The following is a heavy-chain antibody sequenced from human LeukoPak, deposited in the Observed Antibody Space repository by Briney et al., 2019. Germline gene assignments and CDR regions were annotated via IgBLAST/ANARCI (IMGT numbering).Heavy chain of an antibody. CDR3: AKDTASSWWYFDL. CDR2: ITGSGGST. CDR1: GFTFSSYW. Sequence: GGSLRLSCAASGFTFSSYWMSWVRQAPGKGLEWVSAITGSGGSTYYADSVKGRFTISRDNSKNTLYLQMNSLRAEDTAVYYCAKDTASSWWYFDLWGRGTLVTVSS. D-gene: IGHD5-18*01. J-gene: IGHJ2*01. V-gene: IGHV3-23*01.